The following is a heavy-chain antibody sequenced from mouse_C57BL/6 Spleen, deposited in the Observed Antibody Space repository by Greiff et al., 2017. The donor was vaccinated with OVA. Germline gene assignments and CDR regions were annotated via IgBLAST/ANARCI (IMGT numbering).Heavy chain of an antibody. CDR2: ISYDGSN. J-gene: IGHJ2*01. CDR1: GYSITSGYY. V-gene: IGHV3-6*01. CDR3: ARNYYGSSLPY. D-gene: IGHD1-1*01. Sequence: EVKLMESGPGLVKPSQSLSLTCSVTGYSITSGYYWNWIRQFPGNKLEWMGYISYDGSNNYNPSLKNRISFTRDTSKNQFFLKLNSVTTEDTATYYCARNYYGSSLPYWGQGTTLTVSS.